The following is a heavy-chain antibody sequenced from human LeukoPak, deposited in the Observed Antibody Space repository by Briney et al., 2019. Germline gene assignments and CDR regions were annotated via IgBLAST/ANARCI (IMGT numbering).Heavy chain of an antibody. V-gene: IGHV3-7*01. Sequence: QSGGSLRLSCAASGFTFSSYWMSWVRQAPGKGLEWVANIKQDGSEKYYVDSVKGRFTISRDNAKNSLYLQMNSLRAEDTAVYHCATYSSLNRREFQYWGQGTLLTVSS. D-gene: IGHD3-22*01. CDR2: IKQDGSEK. CDR3: ATYSSLNRREFQY. J-gene: IGHJ1*01. CDR1: GFTFSSYW.